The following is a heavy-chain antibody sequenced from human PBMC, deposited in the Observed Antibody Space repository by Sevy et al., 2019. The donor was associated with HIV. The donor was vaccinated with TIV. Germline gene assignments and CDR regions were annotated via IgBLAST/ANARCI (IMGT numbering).Heavy chain of an antibody. CDR3: ATRAGIAAAGRLFDY. CDR1: GFTFSDHY. D-gene: IGHD6-13*01. V-gene: IGHV3-72*01. Sequence: GGSLRLSCVASGFTFSDHYMEWVRQAPGKGLEWVGRTRNKADGYTTEYAASVKGRFTISRDDSKNALYVQKNSLKTEDTAVYYCATRAGIAAAGRLFDYWGQGTLVTVSS. CDR2: TRNKADGYTT. J-gene: IGHJ4*02.